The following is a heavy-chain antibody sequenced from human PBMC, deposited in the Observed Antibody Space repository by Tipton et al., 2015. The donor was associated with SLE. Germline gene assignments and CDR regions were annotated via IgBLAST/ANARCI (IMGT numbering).Heavy chain of an antibody. Sequence: SLRLSCAASGFTFSDYYMSWIRQAPGKGLEWVSYISASGSGIYYADSVKGRFTITRDNARNLLYLQMNHLRDEDTAVYYCARGDFWSGQYIDAFDVWGQGTMVTVSS. CDR3: ARGDFWSGQYIDAFDV. J-gene: IGHJ3*01. V-gene: IGHV3-11*04. CDR1: GFTFSDYY. D-gene: IGHD3-3*01. CDR2: ISASGSGI.